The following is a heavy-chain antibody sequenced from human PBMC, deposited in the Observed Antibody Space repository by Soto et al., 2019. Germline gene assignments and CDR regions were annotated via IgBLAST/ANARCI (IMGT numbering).Heavy chain of an antibody. CDR1: GYTFTSYA. CDR2: INAGNGNT. D-gene: IGHD6-13*01. Sequence: ASVKVSCKASGYTFTSYAVHWVRQAPGQRLEWMGWINAGNGNTKYSQKFQGRVTITRDTSASTAYMELSSLRSDDTAVYYCGRDWAAAGPFDYWGQGTLVTVSS. CDR3: GRDWAAAGPFDY. J-gene: IGHJ4*02. V-gene: IGHV1-3*01.